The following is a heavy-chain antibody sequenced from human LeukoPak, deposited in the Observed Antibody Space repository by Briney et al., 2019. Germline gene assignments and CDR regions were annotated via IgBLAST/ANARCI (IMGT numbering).Heavy chain of an antibody. CDR3: ASWGESSSSWFDP. Sequence: ASETLSLTCAVYGGSFSGYYWSWIRQPPGKGLEWIGEINHSGSTNYNPSLKSRVTISVDTSKNQFSLKLSSVTAADTAVYCCASWGESSSSWFDPWGQGTLVTVSS. V-gene: IGHV4-34*01. CDR2: INHSGST. J-gene: IGHJ5*02. CDR1: GGSFSGYY. D-gene: IGHD6-6*01.